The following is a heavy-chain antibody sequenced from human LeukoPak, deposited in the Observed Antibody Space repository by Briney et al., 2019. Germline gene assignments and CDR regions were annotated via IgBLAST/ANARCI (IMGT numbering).Heavy chain of an antibody. V-gene: IGHV3-11*06. J-gene: IGHJ4*02. CDR3: ARGYYDSSGYYAAAPTFDY. D-gene: IGHD3-22*01. Sequence: GGSLRLSCAASGFTFSDYYMSWIRQAPGKGLEWVSYIGSSSSYTNYADSVKGRFTISRDNAKNSLYLQMNSLRDEDTAVYYCARGYYDSSGYYAAAPTFDYWGQGTLVTVSS. CDR1: GFTFSDYY. CDR2: IGSSSSYT.